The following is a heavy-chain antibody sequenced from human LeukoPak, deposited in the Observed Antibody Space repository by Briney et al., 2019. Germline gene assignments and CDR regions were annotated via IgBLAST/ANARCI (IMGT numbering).Heavy chain of an antibody. CDR2: IIPIFGTT. J-gene: IGHJ6*03. Sequence: SVTVSCKASGGTFSSDAISWVRQAPGQGLGWMGGIIPIFGTTEYAQKFQGRVTITSDESTSTAYMELHTLTSDDTAVYFCARCGAGDYNNHHNPYYNYMDVWGKGTTVTV. CDR1: GGTFSSDA. CDR3: ARCGAGDYNNHHNPYYNYMDV. D-gene: IGHD4-11*01. V-gene: IGHV1-69*13.